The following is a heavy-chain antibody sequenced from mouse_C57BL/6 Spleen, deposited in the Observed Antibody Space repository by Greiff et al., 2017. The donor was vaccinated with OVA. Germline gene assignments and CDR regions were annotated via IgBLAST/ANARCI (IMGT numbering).Heavy chain of an antibody. V-gene: IGHV1-81*01. CDR3: ARSEDVTTVVVDY. CDR2: IYPRSGNT. D-gene: IGHD1-1*01. J-gene: IGHJ2*01. Sequence: VKLQESGAELARPGASVKLSCKASGYTFTSYGISWVKQRTGQGLEWIGEIYPRSGNTYYNEKFKGKATLTADKSSSTAYMELRSLTSEDSAVYFCARSEDVTTVVVDYWGQGTTLTVSS. CDR1: GYTFTSYG.